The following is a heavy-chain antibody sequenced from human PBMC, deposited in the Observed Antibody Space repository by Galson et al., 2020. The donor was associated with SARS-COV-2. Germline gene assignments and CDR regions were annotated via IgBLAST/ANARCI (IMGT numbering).Heavy chain of an antibody. Sequence: SETLSLTCTVSGGSISSYYWSWIRQPPGKGLEWIGYIYYSGSTNYNPSLKSRVTISVDTSKNQFSLKLSSVTAADTAVYYCARLGGVYPFFDYWGQGTLVTVSS. CDR2: IYYSGST. CDR3: ARLGGVYPFFDY. V-gene: IGHV4-59*08. D-gene: IGHD3-16*01. J-gene: IGHJ4*02. CDR1: GGSISSYY.